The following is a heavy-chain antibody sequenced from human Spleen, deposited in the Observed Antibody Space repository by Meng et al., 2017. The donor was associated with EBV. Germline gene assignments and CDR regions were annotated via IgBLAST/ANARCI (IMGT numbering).Heavy chain of an antibody. CDR3: ARADNYGSGSYYPWFDP. J-gene: IGHJ5*02. Sequence: QGHAREPGPGLVKPSGTPPLPCAVSRGFITSGDWWSWVRQSPGKGLEWIGEIHHSGGTSYNPSLKSRVTISVDTSKNQFSLKLSSVTAADTAVYYCARADNYGSGSYYPWFDPWGQGTLVTVSS. V-gene: IGHV4-4*02. CDR1: RGFITSGDW. D-gene: IGHD3-10*01. CDR2: IHHSGGT.